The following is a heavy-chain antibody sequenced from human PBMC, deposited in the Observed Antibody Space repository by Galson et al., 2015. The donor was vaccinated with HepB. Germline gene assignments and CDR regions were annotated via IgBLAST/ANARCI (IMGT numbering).Heavy chain of an antibody. D-gene: IGHD4-23*01. CDR2: ISESGRST. Sequence: SLRLSCAASGFTFSNYAMSWVRQAPGKGLEWVSDISESGRSTYYADSVKGRFTISRDNSKRTLFLEMNSLRAEDTAIYFCAKDNSTVGSFDTWGQGILVSVSP. J-gene: IGHJ4*02. CDR3: AKDNSTVGSFDT. CDR1: GFTFSNYA. V-gene: IGHV3-23*01.